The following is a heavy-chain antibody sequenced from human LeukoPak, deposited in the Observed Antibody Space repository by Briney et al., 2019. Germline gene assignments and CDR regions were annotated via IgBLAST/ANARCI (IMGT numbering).Heavy chain of an antibody. CDR3: ARGVVPAAPTVWFDP. CDR1: GGSISSHY. Sequence: PSETLSLTCTVSGGSISSHYWSWIRQPPGKGLEWIGYIYYSGSTNYNPSLKSRVTISVDTSKNQFSLKLSSVTAADTAVYYCARGVVPAAPTVWFDPWGQGTLVTASS. V-gene: IGHV4-59*11. D-gene: IGHD2-2*01. J-gene: IGHJ5*02. CDR2: IYYSGST.